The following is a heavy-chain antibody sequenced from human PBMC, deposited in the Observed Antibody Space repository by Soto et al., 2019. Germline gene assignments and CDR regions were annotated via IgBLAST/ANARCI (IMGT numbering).Heavy chain of an antibody. CDR2: TYYRSKWYN. CDR3: ARDEGSGSYYYYYGMDV. Sequence: SQTLSLTCAISGDSVSSNSAAWNWIRQSPSRGLEWLGRTYYRSKWYNDYAVSVKSRITINPDTSKNQFSLQLNSVAPEDTAVYYCARDEGSGSYYYYYGMDVWGQGTTVTVSS. V-gene: IGHV6-1*01. J-gene: IGHJ6*02. D-gene: IGHD6-19*01. CDR1: GDSVSSNSAA.